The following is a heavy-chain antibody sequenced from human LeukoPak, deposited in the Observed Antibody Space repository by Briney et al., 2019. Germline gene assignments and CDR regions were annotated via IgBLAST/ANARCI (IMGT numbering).Heavy chain of an antibody. J-gene: IGHJ4*02. CDR2: ISYDGSIT. D-gene: IGHD6-19*01. CDR3: ARDIGSVAGSLGFDY. V-gene: IGHV3-30-3*01. CDR1: EFSFNNFA. Sequence: GGSLRLSCAASEFSFNNFAMYWVRQAPGKGLEWLAVISYDGSITYYADSVKGRFTISRDNSKNTLYLQMNSLRAEDTAVYYCARDIGSVAGSLGFDYWGQGTLVTVSS.